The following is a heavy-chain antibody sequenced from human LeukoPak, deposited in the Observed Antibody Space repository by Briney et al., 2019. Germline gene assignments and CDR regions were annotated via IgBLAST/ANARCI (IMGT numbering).Heavy chain of an antibody. CDR1: GGTFSSYA. CDR2: IIPIFGTA. V-gene: IGHV1-69*13. Sequence: SVKVSCKASGGTFSSYAISWVRQAPGQGLEWMGGIIPIFGTANYVRKFQGRVTITADESTSTAYMELSSLRSEDTAVYYCAREPYLLWFGESRNWFDPWGQGTLVTVSS. D-gene: IGHD3-10*01. CDR3: AREPYLLWFGESRNWFDP. J-gene: IGHJ5*02.